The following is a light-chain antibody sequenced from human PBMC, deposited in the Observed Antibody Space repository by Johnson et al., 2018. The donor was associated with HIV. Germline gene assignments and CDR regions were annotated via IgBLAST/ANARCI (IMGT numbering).Light chain of an antibody. CDR3: GTWDSSLSAYV. V-gene: IGLV1-51*01. CDR2: DNN. Sequence: QSVLTQPPSVSAAPGQKVTISCSGSSSNIGNNYVSWYQQLPGTAPKLLIYDNNKRPSGLPDRFSGSNSGTSAPLGLTGLQPGDDADYYCGTWDSSLSAYVFGTGTKVTVL. J-gene: IGLJ1*01. CDR1: SSNIGNNY.